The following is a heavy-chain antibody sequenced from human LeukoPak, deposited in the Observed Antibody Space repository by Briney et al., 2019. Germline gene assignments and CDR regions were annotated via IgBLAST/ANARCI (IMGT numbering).Heavy chain of an antibody. CDR1: HYSISRNYY. CDR2: IYRSGST. Sequence: SEPLSLTCTVSHYSISRNYYNGWVWQPPAKGLEWIGSIYRSGSTYYNPSLKSRVTISVDTSKNQFSLKLTSVTAADTAVYYCARSSGYMSYWGQGTLVTVSS. CDR3: ARSSGYMSY. J-gene: IGHJ4*02. D-gene: IGHD3-22*01. V-gene: IGHV4-38-2*02.